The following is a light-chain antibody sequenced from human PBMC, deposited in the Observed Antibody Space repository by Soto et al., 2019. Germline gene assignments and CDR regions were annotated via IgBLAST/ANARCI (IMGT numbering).Light chain of an antibody. V-gene: IGLV3-21*02. CDR3: HVWDNSDLSL. Sequence: SYELTQPPSVSVAPGRTDRITCGGDKIGSKTVHWYQQRPGQAPVLVVYDDADRPSGIPERFSGSNSGNTATLTITRFEAGDEADYYCHVWDNSDLSLFGRGTK. J-gene: IGLJ2*01. CDR1: KIGSKT. CDR2: DDA.